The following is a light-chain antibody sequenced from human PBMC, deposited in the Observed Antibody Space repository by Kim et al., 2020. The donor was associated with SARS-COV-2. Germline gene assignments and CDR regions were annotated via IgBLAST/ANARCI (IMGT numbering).Light chain of an antibody. CDR1: SLRSYY. CDR2: GKN. J-gene: IGLJ3*02. Sequence: SVLTQDPAVSVALGQTVRITCQGDSLRSYYASWYQQKPGQAPVRVIYGKNNRPSGIPDRFSGSSSGNTASLTITGAQAEDEADYYCNSWDSSGNHWVFGGGTQLTVL. V-gene: IGLV3-19*02. CDR3: NSWDSSGNHWV.